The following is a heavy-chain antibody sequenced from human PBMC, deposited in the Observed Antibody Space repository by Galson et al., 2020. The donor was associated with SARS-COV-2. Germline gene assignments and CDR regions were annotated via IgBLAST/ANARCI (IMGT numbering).Heavy chain of an antibody. CDR1: GYPFGAYG. D-gene: IGHD2-8*02. V-gene: IGHV1-18*04. Sequence: ASVKVSCKTSGYPFGAYGILWFRQAPGHGLEWMGWISTYDGRTLFGQKFQGRVILTTDASTATAYMELTSLTIDDTAVYYCGRGTGEAARGLSNHWGQGTPVTVSS. J-gene: IGHJ5*02. CDR3: GRGTGEAARGLSNH. CDR2: ISTYDGRT.